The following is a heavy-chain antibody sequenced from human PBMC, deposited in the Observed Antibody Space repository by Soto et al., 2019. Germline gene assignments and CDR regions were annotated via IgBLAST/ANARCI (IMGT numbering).Heavy chain of an antibody. V-gene: IGHV1-46*01. Sequence: QVQLVQSGAEVKKPGASVKVSCKASGYTFTSYYMHWVRQAPGQGLEWMGIINPSGGSTSYAQKSQGRVTMTRDTSTSTVYMELSSLRSEDTAVYYCARDKGGGPNYDILTGYYWAYNWFDPWGQGTLVTVSS. J-gene: IGHJ5*02. D-gene: IGHD3-9*01. CDR2: INPSGGST. CDR3: ARDKGGGPNYDILTGYYWAYNWFDP. CDR1: GYTFTSYY.